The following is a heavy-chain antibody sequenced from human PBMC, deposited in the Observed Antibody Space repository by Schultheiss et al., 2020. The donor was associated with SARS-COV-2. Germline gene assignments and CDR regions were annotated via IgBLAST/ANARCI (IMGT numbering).Heavy chain of an antibody. CDR3: ARSATPYNWFDP. J-gene: IGHJ5*02. D-gene: IGHD2-15*01. Sequence: GSLRLSCAVYGGSFSGYYWSWIRQPPGKGLEWIGEINHSGSTNYNPSLKSRVTISVDTSKNQFSLKLSSVTAADTAVYYCARSATPYNWFDPWGQGTLVTVSS. V-gene: IGHV4-34*01. CDR1: GGSFSGYY. CDR2: INHSGST.